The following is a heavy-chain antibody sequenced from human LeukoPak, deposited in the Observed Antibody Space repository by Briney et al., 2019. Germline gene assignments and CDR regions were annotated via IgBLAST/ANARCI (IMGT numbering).Heavy chain of an antibody. CDR3: ARDRRVTMARGANMDV. CDR2: IYTSGST. J-gene: IGHJ6*03. Sequence: PSETLSLTCTVSGGSISSYYWSWIRQPAGKGLEWIGRIYTSGSTNYNPSLKSRVTMSVDTSKNQFSLKLSSVTAADTAAYYCARDRRVTMARGANMDVWGKGTTVTVSS. V-gene: IGHV4-4*07. D-gene: IGHD3-10*01. CDR1: GGSISSYY.